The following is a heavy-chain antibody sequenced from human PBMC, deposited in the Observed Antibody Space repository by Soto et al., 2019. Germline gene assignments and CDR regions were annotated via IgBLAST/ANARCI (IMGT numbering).Heavy chain of an antibody. V-gene: IGHV4-59*01. CDR3: ARAYNPSSGFFDY. CDR2: IYYSGST. D-gene: IGHD3-22*01. CDR1: GGSISSYY. Sequence: SETLSLTCTVSGGSISSYYWSWIRQPPGKGLEWIGYIYYSGSTNYNPSLKSRVTISVDTSKNQFSLKLSSVTAADTAVYYCARAYNPSSGFFDYWGQRTLVTVSS. J-gene: IGHJ4*02.